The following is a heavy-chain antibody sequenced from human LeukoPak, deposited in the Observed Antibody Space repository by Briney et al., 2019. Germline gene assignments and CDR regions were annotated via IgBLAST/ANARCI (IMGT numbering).Heavy chain of an antibody. Sequence: SVKVSCKASGGTFSSYAISWVRQAPGQGLEWMGGIIPIFGTANYAQKFQGRVTITADKSTSTAYMELSSLRSEDTAVYYCARGYCSGGSCYAGEDYYYYYMDVWGKGTTVTVSS. CDR2: IIPIFGTA. CDR1: GGTFSSYA. V-gene: IGHV1-69*06. CDR3: ARGYCSGGSCYAGEDYYYYYMDV. D-gene: IGHD2-15*01. J-gene: IGHJ6*03.